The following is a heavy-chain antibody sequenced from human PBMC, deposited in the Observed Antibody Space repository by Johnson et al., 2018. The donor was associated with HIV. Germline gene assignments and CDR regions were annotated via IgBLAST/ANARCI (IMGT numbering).Heavy chain of an antibody. V-gene: IGHV3-33*06. Sequence: QVQLVESGGGVVQPGRSLRLSCAASGFTFSSYGMHWVRQAPGKGLEWVAVIWYDGSNNYYADSVKGRFTISRDNSKNTLYLQMNSLRAEDTAVYYCAKDERAGQWLVLAFDIWGQGTMVTVSS. CDR2: IWYDGSNN. CDR1: GFTFSSYG. D-gene: IGHD6-19*01. CDR3: AKDERAGQWLVLAFDI. J-gene: IGHJ3*02.